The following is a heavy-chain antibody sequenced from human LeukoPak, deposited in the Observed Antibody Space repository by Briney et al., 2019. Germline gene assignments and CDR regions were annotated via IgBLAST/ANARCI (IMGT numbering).Heavy chain of an antibody. CDR3: AKAPNSPYCSSTSCYTHYYMDV. CDR2: ISGSGGST. V-gene: IGHV3-23*01. D-gene: IGHD2-2*02. CDR1: GFTFSSYA. J-gene: IGHJ6*03. Sequence: GGSLRLSCAASGFTFSSYAMSWVRQAPGKGLEWVSAISGSGGSTYYADSVKGRFTISRDNSKNTLYLQMNSLRAEDTAVYYCAKAPNSPYCSSTSCYTHYYMDVWGKGTTVTVSS.